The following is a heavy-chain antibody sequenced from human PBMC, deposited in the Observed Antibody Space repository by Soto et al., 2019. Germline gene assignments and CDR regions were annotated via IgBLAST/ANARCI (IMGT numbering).Heavy chain of an antibody. V-gene: IGHV4-31*03. Sequence: QVQLQESDPGLVKPSQTLSLTCTVSGGSISSGGYYWSWIRQHPGKGLEWIGYIYYSGSTYYNPSLKSRVTISVDTSKNQFSLKLSSVTAADTAVYYCARDRYSYGTFDYWGQGTLVTVSS. CDR3: ARDRYSYGTFDY. CDR1: GGSISSGGYY. CDR2: IYYSGST. D-gene: IGHD5-18*01. J-gene: IGHJ4*02.